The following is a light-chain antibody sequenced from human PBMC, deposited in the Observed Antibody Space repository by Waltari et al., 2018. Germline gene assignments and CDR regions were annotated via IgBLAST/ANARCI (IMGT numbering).Light chain of an antibody. CDR1: SSDSGAYNY. CDR3: SAHTDSITWV. CDR2: DVS. J-gene: IGLJ3*02. V-gene: IGLV2-8*01. Sequence: QSALTQPPSASGSPGPSITISCTGTSSDSGAYNYVPGYQQHPGNAPKLMIYDVSNRPSGVPDRFSGSKSGNTASLTVSGLQAEDEADYYCSAHTDSITWVFGGGTKVTVL.